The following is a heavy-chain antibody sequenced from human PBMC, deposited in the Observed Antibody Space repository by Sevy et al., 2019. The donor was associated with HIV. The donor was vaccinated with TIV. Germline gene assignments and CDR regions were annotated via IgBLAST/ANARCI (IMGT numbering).Heavy chain of an antibody. D-gene: IGHD2-8*01. CDR3: ARGRKTTQEWLEELDYYYGVDV. Sequence: GGCLRLSCAASGFTFSTYDMHWVRQAPGKGLEWVAYIRYDGSNKYYADSVRGRFTISRDNSKNTLYLQMNSLRAEDTAVYYCARGRKTTQEWLEELDYYYGVDVWGQGTTVTVS. J-gene: IGHJ6*02. CDR1: GFTFSTYD. CDR2: IRYDGSNK. V-gene: IGHV3-30*02.